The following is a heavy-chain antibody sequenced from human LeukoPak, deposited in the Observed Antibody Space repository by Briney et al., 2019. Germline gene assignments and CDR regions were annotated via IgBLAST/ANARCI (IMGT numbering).Heavy chain of an antibody. CDR1: GFRFSYSW. CDR2: MKTDGSTI. D-gene: IGHD3-10*01. J-gene: IGHJ4*02. CDR3: ARGADHGGSYYPD. Sequence: GGSLRLSCAASGFRFSYSWMYWVRQGPGKGPVWVSRMKTDGSTIEYADSVKGRFTISRDNAKNTLFLQMSSLRVEDTAVYYCARGADHGGSYYPDWGQGTRVAVSS. V-gene: IGHV3-74*01.